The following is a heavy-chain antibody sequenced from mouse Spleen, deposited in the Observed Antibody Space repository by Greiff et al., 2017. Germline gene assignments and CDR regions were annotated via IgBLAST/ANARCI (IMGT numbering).Heavy chain of an antibody. V-gene: IGHV2-6-1*01. J-gene: IGHJ1*03. D-gene: IGHD1-1*01. CDR1: GFSLTSYG. CDR2: IWSDGST. Sequence: VQRVESGPGLVAPSQSLSITCTVSGFSLTSYGVHWVRQPPGKGLEWLVVIWSDGSTTYNSALKSRLSISKDNSKSQVFLKMNSLQTDDTAMYYCARHHYGSSYWYFDVWGTGTTVTVSS. CDR3: ARHHYGSSYWYFDV.